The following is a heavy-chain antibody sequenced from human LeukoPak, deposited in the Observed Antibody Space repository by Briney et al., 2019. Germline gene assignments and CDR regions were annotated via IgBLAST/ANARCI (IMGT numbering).Heavy chain of an antibody. CDR2: IYYTGGT. J-gene: IGHJ4*02. CDR3: ARQRKSPDVPRFDY. CDR1: GGSITNYY. D-gene: IGHD1-14*01. V-gene: IGHV4-59*08. Sequence: TSETLSLTCTVSGGSITNYYWAWIRQPPGKGLEWIGNIYYTGGTKYNPSLRSRVTISVDTSKNQFSLRLNSVTAADTAVYYCARQRKSPDVPRFDYWGQGTLVTVSP.